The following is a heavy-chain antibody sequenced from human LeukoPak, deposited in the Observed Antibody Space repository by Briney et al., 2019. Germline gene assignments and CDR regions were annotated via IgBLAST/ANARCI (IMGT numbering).Heavy chain of an antibody. CDR2: VKSKRDGETT. CDR1: GFTFSNAW. J-gene: IGHJ3*02. CDR3: TTHHGDNSGYCGAFDI. Sequence: GGSLRLSCAASGFTFSNAWLRWVRQAPGKGLEWVGRVKSKRDGETTDYAAPVKGRFTISRDDSKNTLYLHMDSLKTEDTDVYYCTTHHGDNSGYCGAFDIWDQGTTVTVSS. D-gene: IGHD6-19*01. V-gene: IGHV3-15*01.